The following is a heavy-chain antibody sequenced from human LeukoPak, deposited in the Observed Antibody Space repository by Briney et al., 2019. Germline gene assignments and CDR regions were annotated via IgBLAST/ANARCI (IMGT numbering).Heavy chain of an antibody. CDR2: IGSSGSSI. V-gene: IGHV3-11*04. D-gene: IGHD4-17*01. Sequence: GGSLRLSCAASGFSFSDYYMTWIRQAPGKGLEWVSHIGSSGSSIWNADSVKGRFTISRDNARNSLYLQMKTLRAEDTAVYYCARLSYGDYGGRWFDPWGQGTLVTVSS. CDR3: ARLSYGDYGGRWFDP. CDR1: GFSFSDYY. J-gene: IGHJ5*02.